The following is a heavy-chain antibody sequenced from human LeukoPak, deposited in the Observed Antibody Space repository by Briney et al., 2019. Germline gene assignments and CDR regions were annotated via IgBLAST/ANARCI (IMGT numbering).Heavy chain of an antibody. CDR3: ARDSNDSSGYYYFI. CDR1: GGSISSGGYY. CDR2: IYYSGST. Sequence: SETLSLTCTVSGGSISSGGYYWRWIRQHPGTGLEWIGYIYYSGSTYYNPSLKSRVTISVDTSKNQFSLKLSSVTAADTAVYYCARDSNDSSGYYYFIWGQGTLVTVSS. V-gene: IGHV4-31*03. D-gene: IGHD3-22*01. J-gene: IGHJ4*02.